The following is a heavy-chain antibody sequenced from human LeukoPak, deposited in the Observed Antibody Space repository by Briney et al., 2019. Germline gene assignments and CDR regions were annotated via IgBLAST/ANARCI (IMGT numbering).Heavy chain of an antibody. Sequence: GGSLRLSCAASGFSFGTYVMSWVRRAPGKGLAWVSSVGGDGHVTYYADSVKGRFTISRDSSQHTLFLQMDSLRDEDTAIYYCAKGISADGYNFERGADYWGQGTLVTVSS. CDR3: AKGISADGYNFERGADY. D-gene: IGHD5-24*01. J-gene: IGHJ4*02. CDR1: GFSFGTYV. V-gene: IGHV3-23*01. CDR2: VGGDGHVT.